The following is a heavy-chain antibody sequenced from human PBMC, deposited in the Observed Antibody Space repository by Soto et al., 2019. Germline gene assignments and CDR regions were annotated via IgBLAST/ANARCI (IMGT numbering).Heavy chain of an antibody. CDR1: GFSFSNYG. J-gene: IGHJ4*02. CDR2: LSGSGGST. Sequence: EVQLLESGGGLVQPGGSLRLSCAASGFSFSNYGMSWVRQAPGKGLEWVSSLSGSGGSTYYADSVKGRFTISRDNSKDTLYLQMNNLRAGDTAIFYCAKYARVRLTTGFDSWGQGTLVAVSS. D-gene: IGHD4-17*01. V-gene: IGHV3-23*01. CDR3: AKYARVRLTTGFDS.